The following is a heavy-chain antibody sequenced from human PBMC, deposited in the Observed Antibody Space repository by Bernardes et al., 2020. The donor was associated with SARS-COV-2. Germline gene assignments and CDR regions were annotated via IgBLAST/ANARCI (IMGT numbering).Heavy chain of an antibody. V-gene: IGHV4-39*01. CDR3: ARHSSLRSPFLY. D-gene: IGHD4-17*01. CDR2: IYYSGST. Sequence: SETLSLTCTVSGGSIGTTTYYWGWIRQPPGKGLEWIGSIYYSGSTYYNLSLKSRVTISVDTSKNQFSLKVNSVTAADTAVYFCARHSSLRSPFLYWGQGTLVTVSS. J-gene: IGHJ4*02. CDR1: GGSIGTTTYY.